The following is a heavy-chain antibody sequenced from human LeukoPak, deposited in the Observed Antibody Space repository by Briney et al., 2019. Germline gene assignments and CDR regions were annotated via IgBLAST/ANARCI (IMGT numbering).Heavy chain of an antibody. V-gene: IGHV1-8*01. CDR3: ARDYYDSSGYYYLLGYYYGMDV. CDR2: MNPNSGNT. D-gene: IGHD3-22*01. CDR1: GYTFTSYD. Sequence: ASVKVSCKASGYTFTSYDINWVRQAAGQGLEWMGWMNPNSGNTGYAQKFQGRVTMTRNTSISTAYMELSSLRSEDTAVYYCARDYYDSSGYYYLLGYYYGMDVWGQGTTVTVSS. J-gene: IGHJ6*02.